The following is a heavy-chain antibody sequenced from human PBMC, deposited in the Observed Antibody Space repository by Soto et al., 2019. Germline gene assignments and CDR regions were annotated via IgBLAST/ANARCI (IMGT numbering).Heavy chain of an antibody. CDR2: ISGSGGST. CDR3: AKDLLDYNRIAGLDY. CDR1: GFTFSSYA. V-gene: IGHV3-23*01. J-gene: IGHJ4*02. Sequence: GGSLRLSCAASGFTFSSYAMSWVRQAPGKGLEWVSAISGSGGSTYYADSVKGRFTISRDNSKNTLYLQMNSLRAEDTAVYYCAKDLLDYNRIAGLDYWGQGTLVTVSS. D-gene: IGHD4-4*01.